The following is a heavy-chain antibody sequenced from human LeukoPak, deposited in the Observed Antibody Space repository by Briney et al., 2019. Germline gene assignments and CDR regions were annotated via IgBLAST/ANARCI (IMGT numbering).Heavy chain of an antibody. CDR2: IKQDGSEK. D-gene: IGHD6-19*01. Sequence: PGGSLRLSCAASGFTFSSYWMSWVRQAPGKGLEWVANIKQDGSEKYYVDSVKGRFTISRDNAKNSLYLQMNSLRAEDTAVYYCAKDIAVAGTWEYFQHWGQGTLVTVSS. V-gene: IGHV3-7*01. J-gene: IGHJ1*01. CDR3: AKDIAVAGTWEYFQH. CDR1: GFTFSSYW.